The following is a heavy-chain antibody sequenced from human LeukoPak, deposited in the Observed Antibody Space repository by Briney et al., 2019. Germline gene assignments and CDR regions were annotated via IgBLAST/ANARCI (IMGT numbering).Heavy chain of an antibody. V-gene: IGHV3-53*01. CDR3: ARDAANSIRARYDY. CDR1: GFAVSSNY. Sequence: PGGSLRLSCAASGFAVSSNYMSWVRQAPGKGLEWVSVVYGSDVTYYAASVRGRFTISRDNSKNTLYLRMNSLRAEDSAVYFCARDAANSIRARYDYWGQGTLVTVSS. CDR2: VYGSDVT. D-gene: IGHD2/OR15-2a*01. J-gene: IGHJ4*02.